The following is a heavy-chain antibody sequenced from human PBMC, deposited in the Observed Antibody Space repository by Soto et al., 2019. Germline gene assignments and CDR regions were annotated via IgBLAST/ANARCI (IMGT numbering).Heavy chain of an antibody. V-gene: IGHV3-23*01. CDR1: GFTFSTYA. CDR3: ARRGSGSYYDY. Sequence: EVQLLESGGGLVQPAGSLRLSCAASGFTFSTYAMRWVRQAPGKGLEWVSAISGRGDNTYYADSVKGRFTISRDNSKNTLYLQMNSLRAEDTAVYYYARRGSGSYYDYWGQGTLVTVSS. D-gene: IGHD1-26*01. J-gene: IGHJ4*02. CDR2: ISGRGDNT.